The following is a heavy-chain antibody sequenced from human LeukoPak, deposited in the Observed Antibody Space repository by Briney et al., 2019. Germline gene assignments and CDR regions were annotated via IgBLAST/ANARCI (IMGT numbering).Heavy chain of an antibody. CDR2: INDSGTT. Sequence: SETLSLTCAVYGESFSGYYWSWIRQPPGKGLEGIGEINDSGTTNYNPSLKSRVTISIDSSKNQFSLKLSSVTAADTAVYYCARGASCGGDCYWEDYYYYGTDVWGQGTTVTVSS. CDR3: ARGASCGGDCYWEDYYYYGTDV. V-gene: IGHV4-34*01. J-gene: IGHJ6*02. D-gene: IGHD2-21*02. CDR1: GESFSGYY.